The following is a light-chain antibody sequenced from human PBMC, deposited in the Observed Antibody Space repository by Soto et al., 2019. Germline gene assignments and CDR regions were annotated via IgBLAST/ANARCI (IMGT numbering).Light chain of an antibody. J-gene: IGLJ1*01. Sequence: SVLTQPASVSGSPGQSITISSTGTSSDVGRYDYVSWCQQHPGKAPKLMVSEVSQRPSGASIRFSGSKSGNTASLPMTGLQDEDEADYYCSSYSTMGTYVFGAGTKVTVL. CDR1: SSDVGRYDY. CDR2: EVS. CDR3: SSYSTMGTYV. V-gene: IGLV2-14*01.